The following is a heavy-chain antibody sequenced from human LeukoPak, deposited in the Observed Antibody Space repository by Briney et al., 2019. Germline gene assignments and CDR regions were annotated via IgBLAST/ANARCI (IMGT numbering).Heavy chain of an antibody. Sequence: PSETLSLTCAVYGGSFSGYYWSWIRQPPGKGLEWIGEINHSGSTNYNPSLESRVTISVDTSKNQFSLKLSSVTAADTAVYYCARGRSAMVRGVISYYFDYWGQGTLVTVSS. CDR2: INHSGST. CDR3: ARGRSAMVRGVISYYFDY. J-gene: IGHJ4*02. CDR1: GGSFSGYY. D-gene: IGHD3-10*01. V-gene: IGHV4-34*01.